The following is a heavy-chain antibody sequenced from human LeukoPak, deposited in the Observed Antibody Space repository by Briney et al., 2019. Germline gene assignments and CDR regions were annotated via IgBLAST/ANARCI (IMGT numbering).Heavy chain of an antibody. J-gene: IGHJ4*02. V-gene: IGHV1-2*02. D-gene: IGHD4-17*01. CDR3: ASPSVSDYGDYAFDY. CDR1: GYTFTGYY. CDR2: INPNSGCT. Sequence: ASVTVSCQASGYTFTGYYMHWVRQAPGKGLEWVGWINPNSGCTNYAQKLQGRVTMTRDTSISTASMELSRLRSDDTAVYYCASPSVSDYGDYAFDYWGQETLVTVSS.